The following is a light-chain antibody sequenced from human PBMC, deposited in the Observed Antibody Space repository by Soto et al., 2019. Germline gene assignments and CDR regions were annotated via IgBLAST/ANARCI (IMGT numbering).Light chain of an antibody. V-gene: IGLV3-25*03. CDR1: AVPQQY. J-gene: IGLJ3*02. CDR2: KDS. Sequence: SYELTQPPSGSLSPGQTARITCSGDAVPQQYVYWYQQKPGQAPVLVIYKDSERPSGIPERFSGSSSGTTVTLTISGLQAEDEADYYCQSSDARGTYVVFGGGTKLTVL. CDR3: QSSDARGTYVV.